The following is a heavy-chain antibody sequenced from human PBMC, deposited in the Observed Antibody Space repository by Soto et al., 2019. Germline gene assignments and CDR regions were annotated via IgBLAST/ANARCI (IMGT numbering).Heavy chain of an antibody. D-gene: IGHD6-13*01. CDR3: ARPSILAAGNY. V-gene: IGHV3-23*01. J-gene: IGHJ4*02. CDR2: ISGSGGST. Sequence: GGSLRLSCAASGFTFSSYAINWVRQAPGKGLEWISTISGSGGSTYYADSVKGRFTISRDNSKNTLFLQMNSLRADDTAVYCCARPSILAAGNYWGQGTLVTVSS. CDR1: GFTFSSYA.